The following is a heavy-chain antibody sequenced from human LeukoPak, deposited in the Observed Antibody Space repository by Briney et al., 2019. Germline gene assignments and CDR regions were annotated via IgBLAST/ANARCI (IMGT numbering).Heavy chain of an antibody. D-gene: IGHD6-13*01. CDR1: GFTFSSYG. V-gene: IGHV3-30*18. CDR2: ISYDGSNK. J-gene: IGHJ6*03. CDR3: AKDLLIAADGYMDV. Sequence: PGGSLRLSCAASGFTFSSYGMHWVRQAPGKGLEWVAVISYDGSNKYYADSVKGRYTISRDNSKNTLYLQMNSLRAEDTAVYYCAKDLLIAADGYMDVWGKGTTVTVSS.